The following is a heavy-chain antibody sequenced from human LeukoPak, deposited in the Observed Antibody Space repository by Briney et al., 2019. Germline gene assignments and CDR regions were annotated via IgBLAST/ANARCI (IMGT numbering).Heavy chain of an antibody. CDR1: EFTFSSHA. V-gene: IGHV3-23*01. CDR3: AKTYYYDSSGYLYYFDY. CDR2: ISGSGGST. D-gene: IGHD3-22*01. J-gene: IGHJ4*02. Sequence: GGSLRLSCAASEFTFSSHAMSWIRQAPGKGLEWVSAISGSGGSTYYADSVKGRFTISRDNSKNTLYLQMNSLRAEDTAVYYCAKTYYYDSSGYLYYFDYWGQGTLVTVSS.